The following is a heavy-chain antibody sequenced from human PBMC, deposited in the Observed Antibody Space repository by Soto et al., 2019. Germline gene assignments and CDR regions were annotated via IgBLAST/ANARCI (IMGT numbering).Heavy chain of an antibody. CDR2: INHSGST. CDR1: GGSFSGYY. J-gene: IGHJ5*02. CDR3: ARGAHSGSYYGWFDP. Sequence: QVQLQQWGAGLLKPSETLSLTCAVYGGSFSGYYWSWIRQPPGKGLEWIGEINHSGSTNYNPSLKSRVTISVDTSKNQFALELSSVTAADTAVYYCARGAHSGSYYGWFDPWGQGTLVTVSS. V-gene: IGHV4-34*01. D-gene: IGHD1-26*01.